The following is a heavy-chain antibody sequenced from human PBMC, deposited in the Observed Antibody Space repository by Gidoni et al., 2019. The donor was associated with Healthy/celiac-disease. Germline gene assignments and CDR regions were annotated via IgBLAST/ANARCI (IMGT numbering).Heavy chain of an antibody. CDR2: ISGSGGST. V-gene: IGHV3-23*01. D-gene: IGHD2-2*01. CDR1: GFHFSSYA. CDR3: AKDIVVVPAAMPPLYYYGMDV. J-gene: IGHJ6*02. Sequence: EVQLLESGGGLVQPGGSLRLSCAASGFHFSSYAMRWVRQAPGKGLEWVSAISGSGGSTYYADSVKGRFTISRDNSKNTLYLQMNSLRAEDTAVYYCAKDIVVVPAAMPPLYYYGMDVWGQGTTVTVSS.